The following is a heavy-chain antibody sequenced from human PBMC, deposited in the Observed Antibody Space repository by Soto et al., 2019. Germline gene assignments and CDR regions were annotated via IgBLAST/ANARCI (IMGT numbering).Heavy chain of an antibody. D-gene: IGHD2-21*01. CDR2: ISYDGGSQ. CDR3: AKVWVEMSTSDAFDI. V-gene: IGHV3-30*18. CDR1: GFTFSSYG. J-gene: IGHJ3*02. Sequence: QVELVESGGGVVHPGTSLRLSCAASGFTFSSYGLHWVRQAPGKGLEWVAGISYDGGSQYYADSVKGRFTISRDDSKNTLYLQMNSPRTEDTAVYHCAKVWVEMSTSDAFDIWGQGTMVTVS.